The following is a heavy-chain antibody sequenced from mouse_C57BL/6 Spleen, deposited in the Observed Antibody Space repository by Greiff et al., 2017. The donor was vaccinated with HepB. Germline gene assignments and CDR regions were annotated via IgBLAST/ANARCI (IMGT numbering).Heavy chain of an antibody. V-gene: IGHV1-54*01. CDR3: AGGAAYDGYSFAY. Sequence: VQLQQSGAELVRPGTSVKVSCKASGYAFTNYLIEWVKQRPGQGLEWIGVINPGSGGTNYNEKFKGKATLTAGKSSSTAYMQLSSLTSEDSAVYFCAGGAAYDGYSFAYWGQGTLVTVSA. D-gene: IGHD2-3*01. J-gene: IGHJ3*01. CDR2: INPGSGGT. CDR1: GYAFTNYL.